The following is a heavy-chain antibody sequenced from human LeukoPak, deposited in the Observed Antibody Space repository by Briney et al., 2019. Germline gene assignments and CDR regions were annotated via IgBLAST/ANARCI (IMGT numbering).Heavy chain of an antibody. CDR1: GGAISSYY. J-gene: IGHJ6*02. D-gene: IGHD2-15*01. CDR3: ARGLVGCSGGSCYSSGMDV. CDR2: VSYTGDA. V-gene: IGHV4-59*01. Sequence: SETLSLTCTVPGGAISSYYWSWIRQPPGKGLEWIGYVSYTGDASQNPSLKSRVTISVDTSKNQFSLKLSSVTAADTAVYYCARGLVGCSGGSCYSSGMDVWGQGTTVTVSS.